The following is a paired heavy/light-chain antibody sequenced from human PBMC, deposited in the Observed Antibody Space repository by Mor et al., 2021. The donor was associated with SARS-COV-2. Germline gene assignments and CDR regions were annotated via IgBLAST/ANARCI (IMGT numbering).Heavy chain of an antibody. Sequence: EVQLVESGGGVVRPGGSLRLSCAASGFTFEDYGMSWVRQAPGKGLEWVSGMNWNGDDTRYVDSVKGRFTISRDNAKNSLYLQMNSLRDEDTALYYCARDAVGSGYYYFDCWGQGTLVTVSS. V-gene: IGHV3-20*04. CDR2: MNWNGDDT. D-gene: IGHD3-22*01. CDR3: ARDAVGSGYYYFDC. CDR1: GFTFEDYG. J-gene: IGHJ4*02.
Light chain of an antibody. Sequence: EIVMTQSPATLSVSPGDRATLSCRASQSVRSNLAWYQQKPGQAPRLVIYGASNRATGIPARFSGSGSGTDFTLTISSLQSEDFAVYYCQQYNDWPPWTFGQGTKVEIK. CDR3: QQYNDWPPWT. J-gene: IGKJ1*01. CDR2: GAS. CDR1: QSVRSN. V-gene: IGKV3-15*01.